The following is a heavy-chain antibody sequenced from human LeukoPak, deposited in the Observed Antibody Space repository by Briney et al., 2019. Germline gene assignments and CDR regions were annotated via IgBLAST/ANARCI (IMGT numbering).Heavy chain of an antibody. CDR3: ARGKLGATPYFDY. V-gene: IGHV4-34*01. J-gene: IGHJ4*02. CDR1: GGSFSGYY. D-gene: IGHD1-26*01. Sequence: TETLSLTCAVYGGSFSGYYWSGIRQPPGKALEWIGEINHSGSTNYDPSLKSRVTISVDTSKNQFSLKLSSVTAADTAVYYCARGKLGATPYFDYWGQGTLVTVSS. CDR2: INHSGST.